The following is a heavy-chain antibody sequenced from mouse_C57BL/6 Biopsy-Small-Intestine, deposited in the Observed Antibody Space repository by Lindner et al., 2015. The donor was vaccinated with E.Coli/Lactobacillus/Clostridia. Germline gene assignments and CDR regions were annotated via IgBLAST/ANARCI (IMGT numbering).Heavy chain of an antibody. CDR1: GYTFTGDY. Sequence: SVKVSCKASGYTFTGDYIHWVRQAPGQGLEWMGWINPNSGGTYYAPKLQGWVTTTRDTSISTAYMELSSLKSDDTAVYYCARGGRYAFDIWGQGTMVTVSS. D-gene: IGHD6-5*01. CDR2: INPNSGGT. V-gene: IGHV1-72*04. CDR3: ARGGRYAFDI. J-gene: IGHJ1*01.